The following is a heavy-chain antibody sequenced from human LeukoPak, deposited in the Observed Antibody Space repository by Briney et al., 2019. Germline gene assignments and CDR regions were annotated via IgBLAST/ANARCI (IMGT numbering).Heavy chain of an antibody. CDR3: TRDGSSRSLAT. Sequence: SETLSLTCTVSGGSISNDYWCWIRQPPGKGLEWLGCFYHSDHTSYNPSLKSRVTISVDTSKNHFSLRLTSVTTADTAVYYCTRDGSSRSLATWGQGTLVTVSS. CDR2: FYHSDHT. D-gene: IGHD6-6*01. CDR1: GGSISNDY. V-gene: IGHV4-59*01. J-gene: IGHJ5*02.